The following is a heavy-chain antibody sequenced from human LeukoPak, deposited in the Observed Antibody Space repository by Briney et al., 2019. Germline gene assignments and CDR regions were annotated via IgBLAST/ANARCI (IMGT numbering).Heavy chain of an antibody. CDR1: GYTFTGYY. CDR2: INPNSGGT. J-gene: IGHJ4*02. CDR3: ARGPRSYYYDSSGYSHPYYFDY. D-gene: IGHD3-22*01. V-gene: IGHV1-2*02. Sequence: GASVKVSCKASGYTFTGYYMHWVRQAPGQGLEWMGWINPNSGGTNYAQKFQGRVTMTRDTSISTAYTELSRLRSDDTAVYHCARGPRSYYYDSSGYSHPYYFDYWGQGTLVTVSS.